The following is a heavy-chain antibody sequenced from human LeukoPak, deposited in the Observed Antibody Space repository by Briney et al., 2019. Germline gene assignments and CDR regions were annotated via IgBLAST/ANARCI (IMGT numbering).Heavy chain of an antibody. Sequence: PSETLSLTCTVSGGSISSYYWSWLRQPAGKGLEWIGRIYTSGSTNYNPSLKSRVTMSVDTSKNQFSLKLSSVTAADTAVYYCARDAHFYCSSTSCYPDLDYWGQGTLVTVSS. D-gene: IGHD2-2*01. CDR3: ARDAHFYCSSTSCYPDLDY. V-gene: IGHV4-4*07. CDR2: IYTSGST. J-gene: IGHJ4*02. CDR1: GGSISSYY.